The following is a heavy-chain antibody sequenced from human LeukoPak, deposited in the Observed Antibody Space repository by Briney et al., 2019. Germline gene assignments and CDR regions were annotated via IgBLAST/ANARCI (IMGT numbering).Heavy chain of an antibody. Sequence: GGSLRLSCAASGLIFSSAWMHWVRQTPGKGLVWVSRIQSDGTTTYADSVRGRFTISRDNAKNTLYLQMNNLRAEDTAVYYCARDGSYKFDYWGQGTLVTVSS. CDR2: IQSDGTT. CDR1: GLIFSSAW. CDR3: ARDGSYKFDY. J-gene: IGHJ4*02. D-gene: IGHD1-26*01. V-gene: IGHV3-74*01.